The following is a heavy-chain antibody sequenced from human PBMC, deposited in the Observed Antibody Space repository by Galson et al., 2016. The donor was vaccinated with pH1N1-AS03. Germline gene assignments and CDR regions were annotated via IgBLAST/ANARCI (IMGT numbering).Heavy chain of an antibody. V-gene: IGHV1-69*11. J-gene: IGHJ3*02. Sequence: SVKVSCKASGGTFSSYAINWVRQAPGQGLEWMGRIIPALGTPNYAQRFQGRVTITADESTSTAYMELSSLRSEDTAVYHCVGGMGSGHNRGLDIWGQGTMVTVSS. CDR2: IIPALGTP. D-gene: IGHD5-24*01. CDR3: VGGMGSGHNRGLDI. CDR1: GGTFSSYA.